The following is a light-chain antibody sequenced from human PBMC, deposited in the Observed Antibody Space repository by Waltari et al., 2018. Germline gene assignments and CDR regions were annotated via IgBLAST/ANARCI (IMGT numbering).Light chain of an antibody. CDR2: GAS. J-gene: IGKJ2*01. Sequence: DIQLTQSPSFLSTSVGDRVTITCRASQDINSHLAWYQQKPGKAPRLLVYGASTLHSGVPSRCSGTGSGTEFTLTINNLQPEDFATYYCQQLIRFPTFTFGQGTKLQIE. CDR3: QQLIRFPTFT. CDR1: QDINSH. V-gene: IGKV1-9*01.